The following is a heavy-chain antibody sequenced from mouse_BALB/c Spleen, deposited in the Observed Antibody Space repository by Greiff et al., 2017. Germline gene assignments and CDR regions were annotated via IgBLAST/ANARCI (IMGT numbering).Heavy chain of an antibody. CDR2: ISDGGSYT. V-gene: IGHV5-4*02. D-gene: IGHD2-1*01. CDR3: ARDQDGKAWFAY. CDR1: GFTFSDYY. J-gene: IGHJ3*01. Sequence: EVQLQESGGGLVKPGGSLKLSCAASGFTFSDYYMYWVRQTPEKRLEWVATISDGGSYTYYPDSVKGRFTISKDNAKNNLYLQMSSLKSEDTAMYYCARDQDGKAWFAYWGQGTLVTVSA.